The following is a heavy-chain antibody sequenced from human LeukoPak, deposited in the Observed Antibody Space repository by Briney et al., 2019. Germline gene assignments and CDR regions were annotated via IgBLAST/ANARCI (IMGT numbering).Heavy chain of an antibody. V-gene: IGHV3-23*01. Sequence: GGSLRLSCAASGFTFRLYSMNWVRQAPGKGREWVSTISGGTSGTHYADSVRGRFTISRDNSKNTLYLQLNSLRADDTAVYYCVKDEWYGSSSYFDFWGQGTLVTVSS. CDR3: VKDEWYGSSSYFDF. D-gene: IGHD6-6*01. J-gene: IGHJ4*02. CDR1: GFTFRLYS. CDR2: ISGGTSGT.